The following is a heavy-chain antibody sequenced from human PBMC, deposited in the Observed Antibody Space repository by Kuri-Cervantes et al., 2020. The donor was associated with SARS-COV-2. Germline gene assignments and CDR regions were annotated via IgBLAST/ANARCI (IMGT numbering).Heavy chain of an antibody. V-gene: IGHV3-23*01. D-gene: IGHD3-10*01. CDR3: AKGISWFGELNIGVPYYYGMDV. Sequence: LSLTCAAPGFTFSSYAMSWVRQAPGKGLEWVSAISGSGGSTYYADSVKGRFTISRDNSKNTLYLQMNSLRAEDTAVYYCAKGISWFGELNIGVPYYYGMDVWGQGTTVTVSS. CDR1: GFTFSSYA. J-gene: IGHJ6*02. CDR2: ISGSGGST.